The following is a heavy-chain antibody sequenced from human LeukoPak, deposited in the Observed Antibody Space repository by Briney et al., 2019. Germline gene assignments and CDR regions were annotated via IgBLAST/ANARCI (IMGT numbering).Heavy chain of an antibody. D-gene: IGHD5-18*01. CDR1: GYSISSGYY. CDR2: IYHSGST. V-gene: IGHV4-38-2*02. CDR3: ATRDTAMVTSWSFDY. J-gene: IGHJ4*02. Sequence: PSETLSLTCTVSGYSISSGYYWGWIRQPPGKGLEWIGSIYHSGSTYYNPSLKSRVTISVDTSKNQFSLKLSSVTAADTAVYYCATRDTAMVTSWSFDYWGQGTLVTVSS.